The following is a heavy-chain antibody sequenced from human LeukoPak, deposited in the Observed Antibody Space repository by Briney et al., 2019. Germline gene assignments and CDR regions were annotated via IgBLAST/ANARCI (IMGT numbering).Heavy chain of an antibody. CDR1: GESFSHYY. D-gene: IGHD6-13*01. V-gene: IGHV4-34*01. CDR2: INHSGST. CDR3: ARGSSSWSLYYYYYYMDV. Sequence: SETLSLTCAVSGESFSHYYWSWLRQTPGKGLEWIGEINHSGSTNYNPSLKSRVTISVDTSKNQFSLKLSSVTAADTAVYYCARGSSSWSLYYYYYYMDVWGKGTTVTVSS. J-gene: IGHJ6*03.